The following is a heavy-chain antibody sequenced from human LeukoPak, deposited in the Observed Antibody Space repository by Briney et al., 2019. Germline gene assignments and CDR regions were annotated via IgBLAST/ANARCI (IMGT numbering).Heavy chain of an antibody. J-gene: IGHJ3*01. V-gene: IGHV3-11*04. CDR2: ISSSGSNI. D-gene: IGHD1-26*01. CDR3: AREDGIVGASSAFDV. CDR1: GFTFSDYY. Sequence: GGSLRLSCAASGFTFSDYYMSWIRQAPGKGLEWVSYISSSGSNIYYADSVKGRFTISRDNAQSSLFLQMNSLRAEDTALYYCAREDGIVGASSAFDVWGQGTMVTVS.